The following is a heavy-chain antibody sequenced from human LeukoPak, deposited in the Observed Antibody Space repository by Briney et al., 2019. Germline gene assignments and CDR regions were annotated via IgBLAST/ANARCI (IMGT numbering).Heavy chain of an antibody. CDR2: ISGSGGST. V-gene: IGHV3-23*01. D-gene: IGHD4-17*01. CDR3: ARDRDYDAFDI. J-gene: IGHJ3*02. Sequence: GGSLRLSRAASGFTFSSYAMSWVRQAPGKGLEWVSAISGSGGSTYYADSVKGRFTISRDNAKNSLYLQMNSLRAEDTAVYYCARDRDYDAFDIWGQGTMVTVSS. CDR1: GFTFSSYA.